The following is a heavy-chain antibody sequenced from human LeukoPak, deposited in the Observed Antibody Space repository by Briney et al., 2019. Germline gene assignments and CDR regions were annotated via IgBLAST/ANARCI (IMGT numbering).Heavy chain of an antibody. CDR3: ARESGHGSSSGY. V-gene: IGHV1-18*01. J-gene: IGHJ4*02. Sequence: ASVKVSCKASGYTFTSYGVSWVRQAPGQGLEWMGWISAYNGNTNYAQKLQGRVTMTTDTSTITAYMELRSLRSDDTAVYYCARESGHGSSSGYWGQGTLVTVSS. CDR1: GYTFTSYG. CDR2: ISAYNGNT. D-gene: IGHD6-6*01.